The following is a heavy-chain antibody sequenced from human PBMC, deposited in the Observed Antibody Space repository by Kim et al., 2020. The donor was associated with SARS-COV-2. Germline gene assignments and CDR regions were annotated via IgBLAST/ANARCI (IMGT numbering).Heavy chain of an antibody. CDR1: GLIVTNAW. V-gene: IGHV3-15*01. CDR2: IKSKTDGGTV. Sequence: GGSLRHSCAASGLIVTNAWMSWVRQTPGTGLEWVGLIKSKTDGGTVDYAAPVKGRFSISRDDSKNTVSLQMDSLTSEDTAVYYCVSWFGGVWGQGTTVTV. J-gene: IGHJ6*02. CDR3: VSWFGGV. D-gene: IGHD3-10*01.